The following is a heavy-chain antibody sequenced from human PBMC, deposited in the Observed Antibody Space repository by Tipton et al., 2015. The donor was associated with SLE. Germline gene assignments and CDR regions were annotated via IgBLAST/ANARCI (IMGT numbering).Heavy chain of an antibody. V-gene: IGHV4-30-2*05. D-gene: IGHD5-18*01. J-gene: IGHJ5*02. CDR2: IYFSGNT. Sequence: TLSLTCTVSGGFIRSGGYSWTWIRQPPGKGLEWIGYIYFSGNTHYNPSLKSRVTMSIDTSKNQFSLKLSSVAAADTAVYYCAREGSTYGSFDPWGQGTLVTVSS. CDR3: AREGSTYGSFDP. CDR1: GGFIRSGGYS.